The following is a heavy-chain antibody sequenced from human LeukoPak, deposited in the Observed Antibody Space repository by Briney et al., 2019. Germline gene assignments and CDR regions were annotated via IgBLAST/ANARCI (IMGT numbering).Heavy chain of an antibody. Sequence: GGSLRLSCAASGFTFSSYWMSWVRQAPGKGLEWVANIKQDGSEKYYVDSVKGRFTISRDNAKNSLYLQTNSLRAEDTAVYYCASCSGGSCYSFDYWGQGTLVTVSS. D-gene: IGHD2-15*01. V-gene: IGHV3-7*01. CDR3: ASCSGGSCYSFDY. CDR1: GFTFSSYW. CDR2: IKQDGSEK. J-gene: IGHJ4*02.